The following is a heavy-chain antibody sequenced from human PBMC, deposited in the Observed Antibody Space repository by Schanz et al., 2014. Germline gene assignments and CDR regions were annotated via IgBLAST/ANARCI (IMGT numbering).Heavy chain of an antibody. V-gene: IGHV3-48*04. CDR3: AKGRFGELSAFDI. CDR2: ISSGGTTT. D-gene: IGHD3-10*01. J-gene: IGHJ3*02. CDR1: GITFSSHS. Sequence: EVQLVQSGGGLVQPGGSLRLSCAASGITFSSHSFNWVRQAPGKGPEYVSYISSGGTTTYHSDSVKGRFTISRDSAENSLYLQMNSLRAEDTAVYYCAKGRFGELSAFDIWGQGTMVTVSS.